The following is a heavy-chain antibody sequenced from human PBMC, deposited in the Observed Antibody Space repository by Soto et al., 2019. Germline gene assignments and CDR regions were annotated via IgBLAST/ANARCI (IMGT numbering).Heavy chain of an antibody. V-gene: IGHV4-31*03. CDR2: IYSSGTT. CDR3: AREEAVRLVRRFDS. Sequence: SETLSLTCTVSGGSISSGGYSWNWIRQHPGKGLEWIGYIYSSGTTYYNPSLRSRLTISIDTSQNLFSLKLSSVTAADTAVYFCAREEAVRLVRRFDSWGQGTLVTVST. D-gene: IGHD6-6*01. J-gene: IGHJ5*01. CDR1: GGSISSGGYS.